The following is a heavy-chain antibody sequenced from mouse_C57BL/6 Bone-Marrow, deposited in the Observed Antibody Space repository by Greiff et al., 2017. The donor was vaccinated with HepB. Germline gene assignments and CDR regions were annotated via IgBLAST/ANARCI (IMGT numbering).Heavy chain of an antibody. D-gene: IGHD1-1*01. V-gene: IGHV14-4*01. Sequence: EVQLQQSGAELVRPGASVKLSCTASGFNIKDDYMNWVKQRPEQGLEWIGWIDPENGDTEYASKFQGKATITADTSSNTAYLQLSSLTSEDTAVYYCTQLLLRFEWGQGTTLTVTS. CDR3: TQLLLRFE. CDR1: GFNIKDDY. J-gene: IGHJ2*01. CDR2: IDPENGDT.